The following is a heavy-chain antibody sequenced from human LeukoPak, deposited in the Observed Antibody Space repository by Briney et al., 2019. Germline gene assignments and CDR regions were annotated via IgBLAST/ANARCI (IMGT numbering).Heavy chain of an antibody. V-gene: IGHV3-7*01. D-gene: IGHD3-9*01. J-gene: IGHJ4*02. CDR3: ARAGIVLRYFDWLLSSGLDY. Sequence: GGSLRLSCAASGFTFSNYWMTWVRQAPGKGLEWVANIKHDGSEDYYLDSVKGRFTISRDNAKSSMWLQMNSLRDEDTAVYYCARAGIVLRYFDWLLSSGLDYWGQGTLVTVSS. CDR1: GFTFSNYW. CDR2: IKHDGSED.